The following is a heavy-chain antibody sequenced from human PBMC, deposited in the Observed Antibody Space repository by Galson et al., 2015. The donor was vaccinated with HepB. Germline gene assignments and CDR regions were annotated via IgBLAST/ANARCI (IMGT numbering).Heavy chain of an antibody. CDR1: GFTFSNAW. D-gene: IGHD2-15*01. CDR3: TTERVDVVVAATLGWEFGY. Sequence: SLRLSCAASGFTFSNAWMSWVRQAPGKGLEWVGRIKSKTDGGTTDYAAPVKGRFTISRDDSKNTLYLQMNSLKTEDTAVYYCTTERVDVVVAATLGWEFGYWGQGTLVTVSS. CDR2: IKSKTDGGTT. V-gene: IGHV3-15*01. J-gene: IGHJ4*02.